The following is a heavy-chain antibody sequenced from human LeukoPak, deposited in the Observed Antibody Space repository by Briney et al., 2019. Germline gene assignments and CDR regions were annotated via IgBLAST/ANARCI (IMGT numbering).Heavy chain of an antibody. Sequence: GASVKVSCKASGYTFTGYYMHWVRQAPGQGLEWMGWINGNSGDISYAQKFQGRVTMTRDISTSTAYMDLRKLRSDDTAIYYCAKARLWFGEGMDVWGQGTTVTVSS. J-gene: IGHJ6*02. CDR1: GYTFTGYY. V-gene: IGHV1-2*02. CDR3: AKARLWFGEGMDV. CDR2: INGNSGDI. D-gene: IGHD3-10*01.